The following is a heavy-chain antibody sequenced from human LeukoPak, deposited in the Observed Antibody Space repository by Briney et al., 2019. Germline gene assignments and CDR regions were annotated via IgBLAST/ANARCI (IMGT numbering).Heavy chain of an antibody. CDR2: IYYSGST. CDR1: GGSISSYY. V-gene: IGHV4-59*01. D-gene: IGHD6-13*01. J-gene: IGHJ3*02. CDR3: ARAKPERLLAAAYAFDI. Sequence: SETLSLTCTVSGGSISSYYWSWIRQPPGKGLEWMGYIYYSGSTNYNPSLKSRVTISVDTSKNQFSLKLSSVTAADTAVYYCARAKPERLLAAAYAFDIWGQGTMVTVSS.